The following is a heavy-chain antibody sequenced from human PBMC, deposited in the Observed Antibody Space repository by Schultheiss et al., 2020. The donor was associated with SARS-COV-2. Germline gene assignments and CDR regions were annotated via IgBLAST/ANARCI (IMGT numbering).Heavy chain of an antibody. CDR2: IYYSGST. CDR1: GGSISSYY. J-gene: IGHJ4*02. V-gene: IGHV4-59*12. Sequence: SETLSLTCTVSGGSISSYYWSWIRQPPGKGLEWIGYIYYSGSTYYNPSLKSRVTISVDTSKNQFSLKLSSVTAADTAVYYCARSPSRTTITMIVAERYYFDYWFQATLVTVSS. CDR3: ARSPSRTTITMIVAERYYFDY. D-gene: IGHD3-22*01.